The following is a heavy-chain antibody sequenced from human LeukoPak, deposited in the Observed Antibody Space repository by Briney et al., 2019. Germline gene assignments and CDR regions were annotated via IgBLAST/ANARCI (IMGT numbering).Heavy chain of an antibody. CDR3: ARANTFWSGYYRSYCYYYMDV. CDR2: IIPTFGTA. D-gene: IGHD3-3*01. J-gene: IGHJ6*03. Sequence: SVKVSCKASGGTFSSYAISWVRQAPGQGLEWMGGIIPTFGTANYAQKFQGRVTITADKSTSTAYMELSSLRSEDTAVYYCARANTFWSGYYRSYCYYYMDVWGKGTTVTVSS. CDR1: GGTFSSYA. V-gene: IGHV1-69*06.